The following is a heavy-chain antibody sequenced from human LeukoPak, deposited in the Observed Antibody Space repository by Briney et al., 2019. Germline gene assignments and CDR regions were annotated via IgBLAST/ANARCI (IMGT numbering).Heavy chain of an antibody. Sequence: GGTLRLSCVASGFSFSSYAITWVRPAPGEGLEWVSAISGGGDYIYYGDSVKGRFTTSRDNSKRTLYLQMSNLRAEDTAVYYCAKNWGPGMAFYESWGQGTQVTVSS. J-gene: IGHJ4*02. CDR2: ISGGGDYI. D-gene: IGHD5-18*01. CDR3: AKNWGPGMAFYES. CDR1: GFSFSSYA. V-gene: IGHV3-23*01.